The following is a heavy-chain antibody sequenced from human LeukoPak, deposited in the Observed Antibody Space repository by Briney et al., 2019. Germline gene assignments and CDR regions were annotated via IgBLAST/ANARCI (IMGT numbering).Heavy chain of an antibody. CDR3: ARRIAVAGTKTLDY. D-gene: IGHD6-19*01. Sequence: GGSLRLSCAASGFTFSSYWMRWVRQAPGKGLEWVANIKQDGSENSYVDSVKGRFTISRDNAKNSLYLQMNSLRAEDTAVYYCARRIAVAGTKTLDYWGQGTLVTVSS. V-gene: IGHV3-7*01. J-gene: IGHJ4*02. CDR2: IKQDGSEN. CDR1: GFTFSSYW.